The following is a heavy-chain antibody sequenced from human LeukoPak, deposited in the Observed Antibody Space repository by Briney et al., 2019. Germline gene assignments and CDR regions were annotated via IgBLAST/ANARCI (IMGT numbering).Heavy chain of an antibody. Sequence: ASVKVYCKASGYIFTNYYMHWVRQAPGQGLEWMGIINPSGGSTSYAQKFQGRVTVTRDTSTSTVHMELSGLRSEDTAVYYCARDQEGFDYWGQGTLVTVSS. CDR2: INPSGGST. J-gene: IGHJ4*02. CDR1: GYIFTNYY. CDR3: ARDQEGFDY. V-gene: IGHV1-46*01.